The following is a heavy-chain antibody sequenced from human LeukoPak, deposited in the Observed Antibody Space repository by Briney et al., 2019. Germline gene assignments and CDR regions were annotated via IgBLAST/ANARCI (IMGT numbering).Heavy chain of an antibody. V-gene: IGHV3-23*01. Sequence: PGGSLRLSCVGSGFTFNNYAMSWVRQAPGKGLEWVSAINDTGDSTYYVDSVRGRFTISRDNSKNTLYLQMISLRAEDTAVYYCAKDVTGSFELIGAHFDYWGQGTLVTVSS. CDR2: INDTGDST. D-gene: IGHD3-22*01. J-gene: IGHJ4*02. CDR3: AKDVTGSFELIGAHFDY. CDR1: GFTFNNYA.